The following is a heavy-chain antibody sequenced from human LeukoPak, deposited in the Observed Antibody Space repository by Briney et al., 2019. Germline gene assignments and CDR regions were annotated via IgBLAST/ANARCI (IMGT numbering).Heavy chain of an antibody. CDR2: IKQDGSEK. D-gene: IGHD3-10*01. V-gene: IGHV3-7*01. J-gene: IGHJ4*02. Sequence: PGGSLRLSCAASGFSFSDHYMDWVRLAPGKGLEWVANIKQDGSEKYYVDSVKGRFTISRDNAKNSLYLQMNSLRAEDTAVYYCARDRGLKYGSGSYYLDYWGQGTLVTVSS. CDR1: GFSFSDHY. CDR3: ARDRGLKYGSGSYYLDY.